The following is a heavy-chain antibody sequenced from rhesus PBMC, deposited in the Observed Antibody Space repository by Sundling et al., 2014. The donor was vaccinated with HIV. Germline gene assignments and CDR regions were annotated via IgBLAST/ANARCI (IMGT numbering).Heavy chain of an antibody. CDR1: GYTFIDYY. D-gene: IGHD3-28*01. J-gene: IGHJ6*01. Sequence: QVQLVQSGAEVKKPGSSVKVSCKASGYTFIDYYMHWVRQAPRQGLEWMGWINPYNGNTKYAQKFQGRVTMTRDTSTSTAYMELSSLRSEDTAVYYCAREALDYYDSGYNEENGLDSWGQGVVVTVSS. CDR2: INPYNGNT. CDR3: AREALDYYDSGYNEENGLDS. V-gene: IGHV1S2*01.